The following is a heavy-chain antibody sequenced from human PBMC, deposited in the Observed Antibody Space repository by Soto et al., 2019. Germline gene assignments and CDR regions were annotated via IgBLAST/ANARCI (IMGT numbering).Heavy chain of an antibody. J-gene: IGHJ4*02. Sequence: ASVKVSCKASGYSFTSYAIHWMRQAPGQRLEWMGWISAHNGNTNYPQKLQGRVTMTTDTSTSTAYMELRSLRSDDTAVYYCARVDTAMVTASYWGQGTLVTVSS. CDR1: GYSFTSYA. V-gene: IGHV1-18*01. D-gene: IGHD5-18*01. CDR3: ARVDTAMVTASY. CDR2: ISAHNGNT.